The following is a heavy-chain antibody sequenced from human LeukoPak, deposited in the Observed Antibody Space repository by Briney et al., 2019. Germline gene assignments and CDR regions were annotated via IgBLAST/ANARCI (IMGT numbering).Heavy chain of an antibody. CDR3: ARHGAPYYYDSSGPFDY. Sequence: SETLSLTCTVSGGSISSYYWSWIRQPPGKGLEWIGYIYYSGSTNYNPSLKSRVTISVDTSKNQFSLKLSSGTAADTAVYYCARHGAPYYYDSSGPFDYWGQGTLVTVSS. CDR2: IYYSGST. J-gene: IGHJ4*02. V-gene: IGHV4-59*08. D-gene: IGHD3-22*01. CDR1: GGSISSYY.